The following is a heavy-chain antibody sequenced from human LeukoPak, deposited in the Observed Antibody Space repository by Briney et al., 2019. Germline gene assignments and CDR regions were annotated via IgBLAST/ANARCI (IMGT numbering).Heavy chain of an antibody. CDR1: GFTFSSYW. D-gene: IGHD3-22*01. V-gene: IGHV3-7*03. J-gene: IGHJ4*02. Sequence: GGSLRLSCAASGFTFSSYWMSWVRQAPGKGLEWVANIKQDGSEKYYVDSVKGRFTISRDNAKNSLYLQMNSLRAEDTAEYYCAKSAYYDASGYYREYYFDYWGQGTLVTVSS. CDR2: IKQDGSEK. CDR3: AKSAYYDASGYYREYYFDY.